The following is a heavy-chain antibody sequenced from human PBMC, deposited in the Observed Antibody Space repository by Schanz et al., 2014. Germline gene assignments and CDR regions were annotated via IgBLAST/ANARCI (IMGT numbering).Heavy chain of an antibody. CDR1: GFTLSSYA. Sequence: VQLVESGGGVVQPGRSLRLSCAAYGFTLSSYAMHWVRQGTGKGLEWVSTIGYLGDTYYPDSVKGRFTISRDNAKNTLYLQMNSLRAEDTAVYYCASPSGYSDYGTYFDFWGQGTLVTVSS. V-gene: IGHV3-13*01. D-gene: IGHD5-12*01. J-gene: IGHJ4*02. CDR3: ASPSGYSDYGTYFDF. CDR2: IGYLGDT.